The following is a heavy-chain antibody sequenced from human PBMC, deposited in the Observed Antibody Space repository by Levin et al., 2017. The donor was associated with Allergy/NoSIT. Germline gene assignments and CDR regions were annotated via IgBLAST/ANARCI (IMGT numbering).Heavy chain of an antibody. CDR3: AKDVYGSGWYPLGNDAFEM. J-gene: IGHJ3*02. Sequence: GGSLRLSCAASGFTFSSYGMHWVRQAPGKGLEWVAVISSDGRKKFYADSVKGRFTISRDNSKNTLDLQMNSLRAEDTAVYYWAKDVYGSGWYPLGNDAFEMWGHGTKVSVSS. V-gene: IGHV3-30*18. CDR1: GFTFSSYG. CDR2: ISSDGRKK. D-gene: IGHD6-19*01.